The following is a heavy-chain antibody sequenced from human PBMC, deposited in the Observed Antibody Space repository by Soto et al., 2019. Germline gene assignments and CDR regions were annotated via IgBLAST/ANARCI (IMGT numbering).Heavy chain of an antibody. J-gene: IGHJ6*02. CDR1: GGTFSSYA. CDR3: ARGEPVIVVVVAATPGRDYYYYGMDV. CDR2: IIPIFGTA. Sequence: SVKVSCKASGGTFSSYAISWVRQAPGQGLEWMGGIIPIFGTANYAQKFQGRVTITADESTSTAYMELSSLRSEDTAVYYCARGEPVIVVVVAATPGRDYYYYGMDVWGQGTTVTVSS. D-gene: IGHD2-15*01. V-gene: IGHV1-69*13.